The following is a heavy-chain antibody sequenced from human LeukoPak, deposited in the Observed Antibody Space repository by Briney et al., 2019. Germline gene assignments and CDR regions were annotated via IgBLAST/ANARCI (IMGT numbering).Heavy chain of an antibody. CDR1: GGSISTYY. V-gene: IGHV4-59*12. D-gene: IGHD6-13*01. J-gene: IGHJ4*02. Sequence: PSETLSLTCTVSGGSISTYYWSWIRQPPGKGLEWIGYVYYSGTTSYNPSLKSRVAISIDTSKKQFSLKLSSVTAADTAVYYCAREVVAAAGVDYWGQGTPVTVSS. CDR2: VYYSGTT. CDR3: AREVVAAAGVDY.